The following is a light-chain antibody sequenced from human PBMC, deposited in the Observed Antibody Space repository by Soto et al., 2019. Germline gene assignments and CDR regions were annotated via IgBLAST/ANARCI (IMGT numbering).Light chain of an antibody. CDR1: QSISGNE. CDR2: GGS. V-gene: IGKV3-20*01. Sequence: EVVLTQSPGTLSLSPGERATLSCRASQSISGNELAWYQQKPGQAPRLLIYGGSSRATGIPDRFSGRGCGTFFTLTISRLAPEDFAVYCCQYYSSSAPRTFGRGTKVEIK. CDR3: QYYSSSAPRT. J-gene: IGKJ4*02.